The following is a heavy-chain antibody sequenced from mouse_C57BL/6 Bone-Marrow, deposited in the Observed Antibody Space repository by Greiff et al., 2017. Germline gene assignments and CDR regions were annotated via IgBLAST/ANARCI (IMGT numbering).Heavy chain of an antibody. CDR1: GYAFSSSW. V-gene: IGHV1-82*01. CDR2: IYPGDGDT. Sequence: VKLVESGPELVKPGASVKISCKASGYAFSSSWMNWVKQRPGKGLEWIGRIYPGDGDTNYNGKFKGKATLTADKSSSTAYMQLSSLTSEDSAVYFCAMACDYDAIFAYWGQGTLVTVSA. D-gene: IGHD2-4*01. CDR3: AMACDYDAIFAY. J-gene: IGHJ3*01.